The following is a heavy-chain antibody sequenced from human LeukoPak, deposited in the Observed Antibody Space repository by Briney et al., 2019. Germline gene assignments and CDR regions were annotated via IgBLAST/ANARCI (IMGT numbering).Heavy chain of an antibody. Sequence: EASVKVSCKASGYTFTGYYMHWVQQAPGHGLEWMGWINPNSGGTNYAQKFQGRVTMTRDTSISTAYMELSRLRSDDTAVYYCARLAGNYYYGMDVWGQGATVTVSS. CDR2: INPNSGGT. J-gene: IGHJ6*02. CDR3: ARLAGNYYYGMDV. CDR1: GYTFTGYY. V-gene: IGHV1-2*03.